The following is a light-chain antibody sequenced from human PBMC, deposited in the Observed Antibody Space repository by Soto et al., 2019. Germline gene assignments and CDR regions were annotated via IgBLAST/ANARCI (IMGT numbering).Light chain of an antibody. CDR1: RGIGDT. J-gene: IGKJ5*01. CDR3: HQYDNSPIT. CDR2: GAS. Sequence: EVVMRQSPATLSVSPGEGATLSCRASRGIGDTLAWYQHKPGQTPRLLIYGASSRATGIPDRFSGTGSETDFTLTISRLEPEDFAVYYCHQYDNSPITFGQGTRLEIK. V-gene: IGKV3-20*01.